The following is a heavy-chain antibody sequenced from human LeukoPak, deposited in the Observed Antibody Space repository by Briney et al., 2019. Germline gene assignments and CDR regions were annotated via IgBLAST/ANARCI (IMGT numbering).Heavy chain of an antibody. CDR1: GGSFSGYY. CDR3: ARASKEAAAYYYFDY. D-gene: IGHD6-13*01. CDR2: INHSGST. J-gene: IGHJ4*02. Sequence: SETLSLTCAVYGGSFSGYYWSWIRQPPGKGLEWIGEINHSGSTNYNPSLKSRVTISVDTSKNQFSLKLSSVTAADTAVYYCARASKEAAAYYYFDYWGQGTLVTVSS. V-gene: IGHV4-34*01.